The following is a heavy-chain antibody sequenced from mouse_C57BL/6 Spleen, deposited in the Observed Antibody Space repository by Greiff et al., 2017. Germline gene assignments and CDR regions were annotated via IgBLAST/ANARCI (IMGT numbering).Heavy chain of an antibody. J-gene: IGHJ4*01. D-gene: IGHD2-3*01. CDR1: GFTFSSYA. V-gene: IGHV5-4*01. Sequence: EVHLVESGGGLVKPGGSLKLSCAASGFTFSSYAMSWVRQTPEKRLEWVATISDGGSYTYYPDNVKGRFTISRDNAKNNLYLQMSHLKSEDTAMYYCARDMYDGSPYAMDYWGQGTSVTVSS. CDR2: ISDGGSYT. CDR3: ARDMYDGSPYAMDY.